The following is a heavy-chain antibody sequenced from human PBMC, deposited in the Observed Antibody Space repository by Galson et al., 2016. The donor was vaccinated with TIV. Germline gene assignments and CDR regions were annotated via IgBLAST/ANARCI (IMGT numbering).Heavy chain of an antibody. J-gene: IGHJ6*02. CDR3: ARDRMVDATYYYYYYGMDV. D-gene: IGHD2-8*01. Sequence: SLRLSCAASGLSVSINYMTWVRQAPGKGLEWVSLISDGGNTYYPDSVKGRFTISRDKFKNILYLHMNTVRFEDAAVYYCARDRMVDATYYYYYYGMDVWGQGTAVTVSS. CDR2: ISDGGNT. V-gene: IGHV3-66*02. CDR1: GLSVSINY.